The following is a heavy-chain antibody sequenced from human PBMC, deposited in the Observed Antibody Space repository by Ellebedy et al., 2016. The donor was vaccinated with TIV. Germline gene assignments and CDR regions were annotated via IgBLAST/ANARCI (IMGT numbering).Heavy chain of an antibody. CDR1: RYTLTGYY. D-gene: IGHD3-3*01. CDR3: ARDRYYDFWSGYSGYFDY. V-gene: IGHV1-2*02. J-gene: IGHJ4*02. CDR2: INPNSGGT. Sequence: ASVKVSXKASRYTLTGYYMHWVRQAPGQGLEWMGWINPNSGGTNYAQKFQGRVTMTRDTSISTAYMELSRLRSDDTAVYYCARDRYYDFWSGYSGYFDYWGQGTLVTVSS.